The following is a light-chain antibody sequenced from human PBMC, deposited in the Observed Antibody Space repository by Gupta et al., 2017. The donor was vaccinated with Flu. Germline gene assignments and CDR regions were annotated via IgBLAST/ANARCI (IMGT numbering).Light chain of an antibody. V-gene: IGKV3-11*01. CDR2: DAS. CDR1: QSVGNY. CDR3: QQRSDLPMYT. J-gene: IGKJ2*01. Sequence: EIVLTQSPVTLSLSPGERAVLSCRASQSVGNYLAWYQQRRGQAPSRLMIDASKRSAGITARFIGSGDGTDLTLTITTREPEDFAVYYCQQRSDLPMYTFGQGTKLEIK.